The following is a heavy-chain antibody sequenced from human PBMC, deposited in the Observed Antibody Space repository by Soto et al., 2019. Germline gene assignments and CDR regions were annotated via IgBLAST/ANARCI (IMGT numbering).Heavy chain of an antibody. CDR2: IYYSGST. CDR3: ARAWGRVVLSCFDY. J-gene: IGHJ4*02. V-gene: IGHV4-59*01. Sequence: QVQLQESGPGLVKPSETLSLTCTVSGASISTYYWSWIRQPPGKGLEWIGFIYYSGSTNYNPSLKSRVTISVDTSKNQFSLKLSSLTAADTAAYYCARAWGRVVLSCFDYWGQGTLVTVSS. CDR1: GASISTYY. D-gene: IGHD2-2*01.